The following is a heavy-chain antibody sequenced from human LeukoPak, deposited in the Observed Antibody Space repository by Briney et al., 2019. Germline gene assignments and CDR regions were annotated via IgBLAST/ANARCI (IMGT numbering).Heavy chain of an antibody. CDR3: ARDAARVIDY. CDR1: GFTFSSYA. CDR2: ISYDGNNK. V-gene: IGHV3-30-3*01. Sequence: GGSPRLSCAASGFTFSSYAMHWVRQAPGKGLEWVAAISYDGNNKYYADSVKGRFTISRDNSKNTLYLQMNSLRAEDTAVYYCARDAARVIDYWGQGTLVTVSS. D-gene: IGHD4-11*01. J-gene: IGHJ4*02.